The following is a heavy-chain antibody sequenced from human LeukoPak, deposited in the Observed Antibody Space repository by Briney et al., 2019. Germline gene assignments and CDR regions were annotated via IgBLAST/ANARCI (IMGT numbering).Heavy chain of an antibody. V-gene: IGHV3-21*01. J-gene: IGHJ4*02. CDR3: ARVPVRGCSSTSCYTN. CDR2: ISSSSSYI. Sequence: PGGSLRLSCAASGFTFSSYSMNWVRQAPGKGLEWVSSISSSSSYIYYADSVKGRFTISRDNAKNSLYLQMNSLRAEDTAVYYCARVPVRGCSSTSCYTNWGQGTLVTVSS. D-gene: IGHD2-2*02. CDR1: GFTFSSYS.